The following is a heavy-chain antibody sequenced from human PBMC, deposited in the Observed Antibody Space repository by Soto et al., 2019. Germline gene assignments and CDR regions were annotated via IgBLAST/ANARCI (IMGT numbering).Heavy chain of an antibody. CDR2: MNPNSGNT. Sequence: QVQLVQSGAEVRKPGASVKVSCKASGYTFTTYDINWVRQATGQGLEWMGWMNPNSGNTVYAQKFQGRVTMTRNTSINTAYMELTSLTSDDTAVYYCARYHYYYCMDVWGQGTTGTVSS. J-gene: IGHJ6*02. V-gene: IGHV1-8*01. D-gene: IGHD3-22*01. CDR3: ARYHYYYCMDV. CDR1: GYTFTTYD.